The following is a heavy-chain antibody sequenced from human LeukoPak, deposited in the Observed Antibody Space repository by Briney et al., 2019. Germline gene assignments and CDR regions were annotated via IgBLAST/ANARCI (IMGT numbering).Heavy chain of an antibody. Sequence: PSETLSLTCTVSGYSISSGYYWGWIRQPPGKGLEWIGSIYHSGSTYYNPSLKSRVTISVDTSKNQFSLKLSSVTAADTAVYYRARGKTVVTAIYYWGQGTLVTVSS. V-gene: IGHV4-38-2*02. D-gene: IGHD2-21*02. J-gene: IGHJ4*02. CDR1: GYSISSGYY. CDR2: IYHSGST. CDR3: ARGKTVVTAIYY.